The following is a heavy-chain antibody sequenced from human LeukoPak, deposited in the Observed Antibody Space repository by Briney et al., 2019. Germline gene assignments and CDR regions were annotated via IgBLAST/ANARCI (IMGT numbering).Heavy chain of an antibody. CDR2: IKQDGSEK. Sequence: PGGSLRLSCAASGFTFSSYWMSCVREAPGKGLEWVANIKQDGSEKYYVDSVKGGFTIPRDNAKNSLYLQMNSLRAEDTAVYDCAELGITMIGGVWGKGTTVTISS. CDR1: GFTFSSYW. D-gene: IGHD3-10*02. V-gene: IGHV3-7*01. J-gene: IGHJ6*01. CDR3: AELGITMIGGV.